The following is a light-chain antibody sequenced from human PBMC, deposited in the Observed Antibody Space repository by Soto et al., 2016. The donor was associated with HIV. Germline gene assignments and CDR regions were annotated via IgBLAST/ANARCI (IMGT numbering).Light chain of an antibody. V-gene: IGKV1-5*03. CDR1: QSVSWW. CDR3: QQYNDNWT. CDR2: KAS. J-gene: IGKJ1*01. Sequence: DIQLTQSPSTLSASVGDRVTITCRASQSVSWWLAWYQQKPGKAPKLLIYKASNLESGVPLRFSGSGSGTEFTLTVSSLQPDDFATYYCQQYNDNWTFGQGT.